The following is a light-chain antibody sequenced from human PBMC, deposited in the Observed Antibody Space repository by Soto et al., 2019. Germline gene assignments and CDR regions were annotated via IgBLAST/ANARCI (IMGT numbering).Light chain of an antibody. V-gene: IGKV3D-11*02. J-gene: IGKJ5*01. CDR3: QQRNVWPPIT. Sequence: VLTQSPATLSLSPGERATLSCRASQSIPTSLAWYQQKPGQPPRLVVHDSTLRANGVPDRFGGSRPGTEFTLTINNLEPEDFAVYYCQQRNVWPPITFGQGTRLEIK. CDR2: DST. CDR1: QSIPTS.